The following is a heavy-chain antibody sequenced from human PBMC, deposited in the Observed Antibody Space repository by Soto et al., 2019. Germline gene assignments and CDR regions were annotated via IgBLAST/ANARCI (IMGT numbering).Heavy chain of an antibody. Sequence: GGSLRLSCAASGFTFSNAWMSWVRQAPGKGLEWVGRIKSKTDGGTTDYAAPVKGRFTISRDDSKNTLYLQMNSLKTEDTAVYHCTTAPYSSGWKFDYWGQGTLVTVSS. CDR2: IKSKTDGGTT. D-gene: IGHD6-19*01. V-gene: IGHV3-15*01. J-gene: IGHJ4*02. CDR3: TTAPYSSGWKFDY. CDR1: GFTFSNAW.